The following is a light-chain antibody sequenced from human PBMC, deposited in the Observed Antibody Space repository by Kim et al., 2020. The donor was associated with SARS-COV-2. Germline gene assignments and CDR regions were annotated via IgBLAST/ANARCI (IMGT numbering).Light chain of an antibody. J-gene: IGLJ3*02. Sequence: QSITISCPGTSSAVGGYNYVSWYQQHPGKAPKLLIYDVSNRPSGVSNRFSGSKSGNTASLTISGLQAEDEADYYCSSYTSSSTRVFGGGTQLTVL. CDR2: DVS. CDR3: SSYTSSSTRV. CDR1: SSAVGGYNY. V-gene: IGLV2-14*03.